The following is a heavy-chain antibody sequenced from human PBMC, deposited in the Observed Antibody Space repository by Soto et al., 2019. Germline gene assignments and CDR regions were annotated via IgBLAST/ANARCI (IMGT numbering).Heavy chain of an antibody. CDR3: ARLPNYDFWSGYRRPHLYGMDV. V-gene: IGHV4-39*01. J-gene: IGHJ6*02. CDR1: GGSISSSSYY. CDR2: IYYSGST. Sequence: SETLSLTCTVSGGSISSSSYYWGWIRQPPGKGLEWIGSIYYSGSTYYNPSLKSRVTISVDTSKNQFSLKLSSVTAADTAVYYCARLPNYDFWSGYRRPHLYGMDVWGQGTTVTVSS. D-gene: IGHD3-3*01.